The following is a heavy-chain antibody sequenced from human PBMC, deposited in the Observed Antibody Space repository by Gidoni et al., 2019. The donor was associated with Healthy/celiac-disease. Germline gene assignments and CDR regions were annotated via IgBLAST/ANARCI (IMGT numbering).Heavy chain of an antibody. D-gene: IGHD3-9*01. Sequence: EVQLVESGGGLVKPGGSLRLSCAASGFTFSSYSMTCVRQAPGKGLEWVSSISSRSSYIYYADSVKGRFTISRDNAKNSLYLQMNSLRAEDTAVYYCAREGALDDILTGYYTGYGMDVWGQGTTVTVSS. J-gene: IGHJ6*02. CDR3: AREGALDDILTGYYTGYGMDV. V-gene: IGHV3-21*01. CDR1: GFTFSSYS. CDR2: ISSRSSYI.